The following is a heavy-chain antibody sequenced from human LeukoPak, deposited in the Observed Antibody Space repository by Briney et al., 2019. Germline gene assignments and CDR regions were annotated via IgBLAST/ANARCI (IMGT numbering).Heavy chain of an antibody. CDR1: GYTFTSYW. V-gene: IGHV5-51*01. Sequence: GESLKISCKGSGYTFTSYWIGWVRQMPGKGLEWMGIIFPNDSDTTYSPSFQGQVTISADKSINTAYLHWSSLKASDTAMYYCATSESQTKFDYWGQGTLVTVSS. CDR3: ATSESQTKFDY. CDR2: IFPNDSDT. J-gene: IGHJ4*02. D-gene: IGHD3-10*01.